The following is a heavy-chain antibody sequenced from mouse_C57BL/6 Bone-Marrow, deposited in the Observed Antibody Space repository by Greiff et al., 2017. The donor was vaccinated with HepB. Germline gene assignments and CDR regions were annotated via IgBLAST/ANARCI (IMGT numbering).Heavy chain of an antibody. CDR1: GYTFTSYG. CDR3: ARNFAWFAY. J-gene: IGHJ3*01. V-gene: IGHV1-81*01. Sequence: VQRVESGAELARPGASVKLSCKASGYTFTSYGISWVKQRTGQGLEWIGEIYPRSGNTYYNEKFKGKATLTADKSSSTAYMELRSLTSEDSAVYFCARNFAWFAYWGQGTLVTVSA. CDR2: IYPRSGNT.